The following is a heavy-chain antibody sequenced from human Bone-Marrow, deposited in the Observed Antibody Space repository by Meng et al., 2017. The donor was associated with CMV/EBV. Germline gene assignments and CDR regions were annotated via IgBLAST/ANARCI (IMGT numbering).Heavy chain of an antibody. Sequence: SETLSLTCAVYGGSFSGYYWSWIRQPPGKGLEWIGYIYYSGSTNYNPSLKSRVTISVDTSKNQFSLKLSSVTAADTAVYYCARDRFRFDPWGQGTLVTVSS. V-gene: IGHV4-59*01. CDR2: IYYSGST. CDR1: GGSFSGYY. J-gene: IGHJ5*02. D-gene: IGHD3-3*01. CDR3: ARDRFRFDP.